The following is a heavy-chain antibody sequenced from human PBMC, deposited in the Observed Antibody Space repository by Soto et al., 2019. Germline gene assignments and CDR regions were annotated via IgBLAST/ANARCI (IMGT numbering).Heavy chain of an antibody. D-gene: IGHD5-18*01. CDR1: GFSLSTSGMC. CDR3: ARIPGYSYGYGFYYYYGMDV. CDR2: IDWDDDK. J-gene: IGHJ6*02. Sequence: SGPTLVNPTQTLTLTCTFSGFSLSTSGMCVSWIRQPPGKALDWLALIDWDDDKYYSTSLKTRLTISKDTSKNQVVLTMTNMDPVDTATYYCARIPGYSYGYGFYYYYGMDVWGQGTTVTVSS. V-gene: IGHV2-70*01.